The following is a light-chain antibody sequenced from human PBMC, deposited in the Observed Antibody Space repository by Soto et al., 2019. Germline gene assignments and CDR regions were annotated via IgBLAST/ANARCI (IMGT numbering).Light chain of an antibody. CDR1: SSDVGSYNY. Sequence: QSALAQPASVSGSPGQSITICCTGTSSDVGSYNYVSWYQQHPGKAPKLMIYEVSDRPSGISSRFSGSKSGNTASLTISGLQNEDEADYYCSSYTSSSTLFGTGTKVTAL. V-gene: IGLV2-14*01. CDR3: SSYTSSSTL. CDR2: EVS. J-gene: IGLJ1*01.